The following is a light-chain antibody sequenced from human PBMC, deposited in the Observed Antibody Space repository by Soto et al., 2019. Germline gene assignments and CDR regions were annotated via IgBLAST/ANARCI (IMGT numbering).Light chain of an antibody. CDR1: QRISSR. J-gene: IGKJ1*01. Sequence: DIQMTQSPSTLSASVGDRLTIACRASQRISSRLAWYQQKPGNAPKLLIYKASSLESGVQSRFSGSGSGTEFTLTISSLKPDDFATYYCQQYNSYWTFGQGTKVDIK. CDR3: QQYNSYWT. V-gene: IGKV1-5*03. CDR2: KAS.